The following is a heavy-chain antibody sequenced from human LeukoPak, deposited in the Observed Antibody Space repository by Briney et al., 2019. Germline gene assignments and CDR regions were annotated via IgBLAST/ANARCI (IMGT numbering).Heavy chain of an antibody. Sequence: SETLSLTCAVYGGSFSGYYWSWIRQPPGKGLEWIGEINHSGSTNYNPSLKSRVTISVDTSKNQFSLKLSSVTAADTAVYYCARAAARCPDYWGQGTLVTVSS. CDR3: ARAAARCPDY. V-gene: IGHV4-34*01. CDR2: INHSGST. CDR1: GGSFSGYY. J-gene: IGHJ4*02. D-gene: IGHD4/OR15-4a*01.